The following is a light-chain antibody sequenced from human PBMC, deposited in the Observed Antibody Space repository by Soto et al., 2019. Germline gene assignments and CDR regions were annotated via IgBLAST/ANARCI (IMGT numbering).Light chain of an antibody. J-gene: IGKJ1*01. Sequence: DIQMTQSPSTLSASVGDSVTITCRASQSISNWLAWYQQKPGKAPKFLIYKASNLESGVPSRFSGSGSGTEFTLNISSLQPDDFATYYCQQYNSHSWTFGQGTKVEIK. CDR1: QSISNW. CDR3: QQYNSHSWT. CDR2: KAS. V-gene: IGKV1-5*03.